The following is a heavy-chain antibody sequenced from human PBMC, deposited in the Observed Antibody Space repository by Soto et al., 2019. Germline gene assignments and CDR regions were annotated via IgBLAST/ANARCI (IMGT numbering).Heavy chain of an antibody. CDR2: IYPGDSDT. D-gene: IGHD3-16*01. CDR1: GYSFTNYW. Sequence: PGESLKISCKGSGYSFTNYWIGWVRQMPGKGLEWMGIIYPGDSDTRYSPSFQGQVTISADKSISTAYLQWSSLRASDTAVYYCAAGEVEGNYYYYGMDVWGQGTTVTVS. V-gene: IGHV5-51*01. CDR3: AAGEVEGNYYYYGMDV. J-gene: IGHJ6*02.